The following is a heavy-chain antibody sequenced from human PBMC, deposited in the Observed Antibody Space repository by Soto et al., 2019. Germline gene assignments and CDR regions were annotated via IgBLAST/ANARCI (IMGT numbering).Heavy chain of an antibody. Sequence: PXGALRLWSAESGFTFSIYGMHWVRQAPGKGLEWVAVIWYDGNNKYYADSVKGRFTISRDNSKDTLYVQMTSLRAEDTAVYYCARGLHSLFDYWGQGTLVTVSS. V-gene: IGHV3-33*01. J-gene: IGHJ4*02. CDR1: GFTFSIYG. CDR3: ARGLHSLFDY. CDR2: IWYDGNNK. D-gene: IGHD2-21*01.